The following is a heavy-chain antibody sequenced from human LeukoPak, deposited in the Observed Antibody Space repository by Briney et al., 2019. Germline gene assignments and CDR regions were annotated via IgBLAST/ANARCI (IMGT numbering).Heavy chain of an antibody. Sequence: GGSLRLSCAATGFTFDDYTMHWVRQAPGEGLEWVSLISWDGGSTYYADSVKGRFTISRDNSKNSLYLQMNSLRTEDTALYYCAKDWLGYYDSSGYYSYFDYWGQGTLVTVSS. CDR3: AKDWLGYYDSSGYYSYFDY. CDR1: GFTFDDYT. CDR2: ISWDGGST. D-gene: IGHD3-22*01. V-gene: IGHV3-43*01. J-gene: IGHJ4*02.